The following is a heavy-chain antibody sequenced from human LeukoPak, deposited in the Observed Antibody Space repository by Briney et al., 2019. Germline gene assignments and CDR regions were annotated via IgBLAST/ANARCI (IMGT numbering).Heavy chain of an antibody. J-gene: IGHJ5*02. CDR1: GFTFSSYA. V-gene: IGHV3-23*01. CDR3: ARIVVVPAAIGP. CDR2: ISGSGGST. Sequence: GGSPRLSCVASGFTFSSYAMSWARQAPGKGLEWVSAISGSGGSTYYADSVKGRFTISRDNSKNTLYLQMNSLRAEDTAVYYCARIVVVPAAIGPWGQGTLVTVSS. D-gene: IGHD2-2*01.